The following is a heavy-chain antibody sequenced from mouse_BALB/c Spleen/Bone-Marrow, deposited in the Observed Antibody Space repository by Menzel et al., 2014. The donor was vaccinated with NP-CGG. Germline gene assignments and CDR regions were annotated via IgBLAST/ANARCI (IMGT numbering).Heavy chain of an antibody. J-gene: IGHJ2*01. CDR2: IYPSDSYT. CDR1: GYTFTSYW. D-gene: IGHD1-1*01. Sequence: QVQLQQPGAELVRPGASVKLSCKASGYTFTSYWINWVKQRPGQGLEWIGNIYPSDSYTNYNQKFKDKATLTVDKSSSTAYMQLSSPTSEDSAVYYCTRSYGSCYECYFDYWGQGTTLTVSS. V-gene: IGHV1-69*02. CDR3: TRSYGSCYECYFDY.